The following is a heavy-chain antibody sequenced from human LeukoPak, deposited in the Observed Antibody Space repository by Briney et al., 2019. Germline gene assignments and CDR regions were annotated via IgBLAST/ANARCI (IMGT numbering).Heavy chain of an antibody. CDR2: ISSRSNYI. V-gene: IGHV3-21*01. D-gene: IGHD3-10*01. CDR3: ARDLSGRYAFDI. CDR1: GFTFSGYS. J-gene: IGHJ3*02. Sequence: KPGGSLRLSCAASGFTFSGYSMNWVRQAPGKGLEWVSSISSRSNYIYYADSVKGRFTISRDNAKNSLYLQMNSLRDEDTAVYYCARDLSGRYAFDIWGQGTMVTVSS.